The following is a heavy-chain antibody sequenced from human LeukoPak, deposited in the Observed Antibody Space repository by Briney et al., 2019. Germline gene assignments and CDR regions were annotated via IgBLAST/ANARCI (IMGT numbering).Heavy chain of an antibody. V-gene: IGHV1-69-2*01. D-gene: IGHD3-3*01. J-gene: IGHJ4*02. CDR1: GYTFTDYY. CDR2: VDPEDGET. Sequence: GASVKVSCKASGYTFTDYYMHWVQQAPGKGLEWMGRVDPEDGETIYAQKFQGRVTMTEDTSTDTAYMEPSSLRSEDTAVYYCATVYTIFGVALDYWGQGTLVTVSS. CDR3: ATVYTIFGVALDY.